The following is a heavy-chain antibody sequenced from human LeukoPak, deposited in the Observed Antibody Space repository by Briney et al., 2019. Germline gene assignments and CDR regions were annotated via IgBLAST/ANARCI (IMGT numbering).Heavy chain of an antibody. V-gene: IGHV1-69*05. CDR3: ARTPQHSYYYYTMDV. J-gene: IGHJ6*03. D-gene: IGHD5-18*01. Sequence: ASLKVSCKASGGTFSTYAITWVRQAPGQGLEWMGGIIPIFGTANYAQKFQDRVTITTDASTSTVYMELTSLRSEDTALYYCARTPQHSYYYYTMDVWGKGTTVTVAS. CDR1: GGTFSTYA. CDR2: IIPIFGTA.